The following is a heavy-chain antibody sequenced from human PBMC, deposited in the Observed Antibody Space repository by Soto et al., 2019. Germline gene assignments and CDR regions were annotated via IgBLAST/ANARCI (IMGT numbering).Heavy chain of an antibody. CDR2: IIPILGIA. CDR3: ARDPSAGDSAGY. D-gene: IGHD2-21*01. V-gene: IGHV1-69*08. CDR1: GGTFSSYT. J-gene: IGHJ4*02. Sequence: QVQLVQSGAEVKKPGSSVKVSCKASGGTFSSYTISWVRQAPGQGLEWMGRIIPILGIANYAQKFQGRVTITADKSTSTAYMELSSPRSEDTAVYYCARDPSAGDSAGYWGQGTLVTVSS.